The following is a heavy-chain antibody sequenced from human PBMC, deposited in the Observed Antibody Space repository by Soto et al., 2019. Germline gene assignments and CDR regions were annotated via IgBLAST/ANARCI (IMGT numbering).Heavy chain of an antibody. CDR1: GFTFSSYA. J-gene: IGHJ6*02. D-gene: IGHD3-10*01. Sequence: PGGSLRLSCAASGFTFSSYAMHWVRQAPGKGLEWVAVISYDGSNKYYADSVKGRFTISRDNSKNTLYLQMNSLRAEDTAVYYCASSGRYSKSHYYYGMDVWGQGTTVIVSS. V-gene: IGHV3-30-3*01. CDR2: ISYDGSNK. CDR3: ASSGRYSKSHYYYGMDV.